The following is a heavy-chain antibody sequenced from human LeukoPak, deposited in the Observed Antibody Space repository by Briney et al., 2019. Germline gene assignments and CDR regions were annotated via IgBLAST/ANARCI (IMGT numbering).Heavy chain of an antibody. CDR2: IKQDGREK. CDR1: GFTFSSYW. CDR3: ARDRGFGELLYNGGY. J-gene: IGHJ4*02. D-gene: IGHD3-10*01. Sequence: RRSRRLSWAASGFTFSSYWMSCVSRAQGDGMEWVANIKQDGREKYYVDSVKGRFTISRDNAKNSLYLQMNSLRAEDTAVYYCARDRGFGELLYNGGYWGQGTLVTVSS. V-gene: IGHV3-7*01.